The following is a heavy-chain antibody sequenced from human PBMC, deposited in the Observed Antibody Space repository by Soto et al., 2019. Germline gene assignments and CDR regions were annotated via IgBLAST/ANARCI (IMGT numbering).Heavy chain of an antibody. CDR2: IKQDGSEK. J-gene: IGHJ3*02. D-gene: IGHD2-15*01. Sequence: SLRLSCAASGFTFSSYWMSWVRQAPGKGLEWVANIKQDGSEKYYVDSVKGRFTISRDNAKNSLYLQMNSLRAEDTAVNYCARHCRGGSCYDAFDMWCQGTMDTGSS. CDR3: ARHCRGGSCYDAFDM. CDR1: GFTFSSYW. V-gene: IGHV3-7*01.